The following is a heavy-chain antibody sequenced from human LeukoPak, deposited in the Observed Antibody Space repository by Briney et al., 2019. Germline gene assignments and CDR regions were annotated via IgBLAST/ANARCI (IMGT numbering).Heavy chain of an antibody. Sequence: ASVKVSCKASGYTFTSYGITWVRQAPGQGLEWMGWISAYNGNTNYVQKFQGRVTMTTDTSTSTAYMELRSLRSDDTAVCYCARDISPTTVVADFDYWGQGTLVTVSS. CDR3: ARDISPTTVVADFDY. J-gene: IGHJ4*02. D-gene: IGHD4-23*01. V-gene: IGHV1-18*01. CDR2: ISAYNGNT. CDR1: GYTFTSYG.